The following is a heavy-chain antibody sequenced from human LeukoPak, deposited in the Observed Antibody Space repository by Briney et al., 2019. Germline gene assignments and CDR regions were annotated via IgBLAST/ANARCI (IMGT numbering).Heavy chain of an antibody. V-gene: IGHV3-30*04. CDR2: ISYDGSNK. CDR1: GFTFSSYA. J-gene: IGHJ4*02. D-gene: IGHD7-27*01. CDR3: AKAPTGDFDF. Sequence: GGSLRLSCAASGFTFSSYAMHWVRQAPGKGLEWVAVISYDGSNKYYADSVKGRFTISRDNSKNTLYLQMNSLRLEDTAVYYCAKAPTGDFDFWGQGTLVTVSS.